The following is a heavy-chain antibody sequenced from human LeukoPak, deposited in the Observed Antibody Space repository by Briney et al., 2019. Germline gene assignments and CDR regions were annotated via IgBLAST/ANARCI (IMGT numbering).Heavy chain of an antibody. J-gene: IGHJ3*02. CDR3: ARCGSDYDGGAFDI. D-gene: IGHD2-21*02. Sequence: HPGGSLRLSCAASGFSVRSHYMSWVRQAPGKGLEWVAVIYSDRRTHYGDSVKGRFTISRDNSNNTLHLQMNSLRGEDTAVYYCARCGSDYDGGAFDIWGQGTVVTVSS. CDR1: GFSVRSHY. CDR2: IYSDRRT. V-gene: IGHV3-53*01.